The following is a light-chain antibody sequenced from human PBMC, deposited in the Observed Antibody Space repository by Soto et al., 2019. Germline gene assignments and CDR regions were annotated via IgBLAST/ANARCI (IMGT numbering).Light chain of an antibody. CDR1: SSNIGRNP. CDR3: ATWDDSLYGMV. J-gene: IGLJ2*01. CDR2: TNN. V-gene: IGLV1-44*01. Sequence: QSVLTQPPSASGTPGQRVTISCSGGSSNIGRNPVNWYLQLPGTAPKLLIYTNNQRPSGVPDRVSASKSGTSASLTISGLQSEEEADYYCATWDDSLYGMVFGGGTKLTVL.